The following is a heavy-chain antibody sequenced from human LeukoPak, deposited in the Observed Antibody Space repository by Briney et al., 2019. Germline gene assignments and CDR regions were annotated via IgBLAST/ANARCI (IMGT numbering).Heavy chain of an antibody. CDR1: GFTFSSYE. V-gene: IGHV3-48*03. J-gene: IGHJ4*02. CDR3: ARDLWDFWSVFDY. CDR2: ISSSGSTI. D-gene: IGHD3-3*01. Sequence: GGSPRLSCAASGFTFSSYEMTWVRQAPGKGLEWVSYISSSGSTIYYADSVKGRFTISRDNAKNSLYLQMNSLRAEDTAVYYCARDLWDFWSVFDYWGQGTLVTVSS.